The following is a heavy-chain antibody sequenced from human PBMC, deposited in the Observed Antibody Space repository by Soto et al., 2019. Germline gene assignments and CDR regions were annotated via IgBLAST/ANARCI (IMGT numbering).Heavy chain of an antibody. CDR3: AHVPSYYYELSSPFDP. CDR2: IYWDDDK. CDR1: GFSLSTSGGG. Sequence: QITLKESGPTLVKPTQTLTLTCTFSGFSLSTSGGGVGCSRQPPGKALEWLALIYWDDDKRYSPSLKSRLTITKDTSNNQVVLTMPNMDPVDTATYYCAHVPSYYYELSSPFDPWGQGTLVTVSA. V-gene: IGHV2-5*02. D-gene: IGHD3-22*01. J-gene: IGHJ5*02.